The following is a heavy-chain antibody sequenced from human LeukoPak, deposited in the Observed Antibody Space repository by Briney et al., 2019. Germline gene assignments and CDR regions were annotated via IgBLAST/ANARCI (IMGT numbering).Heavy chain of an antibody. J-gene: IGHJ4*02. CDR1: GDSVSSNSAA. Sequence: RSQTLSLTCAISGDSVSSNSAAWNWIRQAPSRGLEWLGRTYYRSKLYNDYAGAVKSRITINPDTSKNQFSLHLNSVTPEDTAVYYCGRDHSGWLDYWGQGTLVTVSS. CDR2: TYYRSKLYN. CDR3: GRDHSGWLDY. D-gene: IGHD6-19*01. V-gene: IGHV6-1*01.